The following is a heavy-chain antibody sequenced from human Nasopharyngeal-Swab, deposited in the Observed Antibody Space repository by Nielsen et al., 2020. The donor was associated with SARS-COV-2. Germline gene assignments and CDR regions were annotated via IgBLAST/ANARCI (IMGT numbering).Heavy chain of an antibody. Sequence: ASVKVSCKASGYTFTSYDINWVRQATGQGLEWMGWMNPNSGNTGYAQKFQGRVTMTRNTSISTAYMELSSLRSEDTAVYYCSRSYGDYEDNGFDPWGQGTLVTVSS. CDR1: GYTFTSYD. CDR2: MNPNSGNT. V-gene: IGHV1-8*01. J-gene: IGHJ5*02. CDR3: SRSYGDYEDNGFDP. D-gene: IGHD4-17*01.